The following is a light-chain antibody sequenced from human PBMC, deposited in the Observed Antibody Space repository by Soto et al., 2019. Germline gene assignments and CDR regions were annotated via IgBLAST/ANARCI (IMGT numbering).Light chain of an antibody. Sequence: VMTQSPDTLSMSPGETVTLSCRASQSVRSKLAWFQQKPGQAPRLFIYGASTRATGIPARFSGSGSGTEFTLTISSLQSEDFAIYYCQQYNNWPPITFGQGTRLEIK. CDR3: QQYNNWPPIT. CDR2: GAS. V-gene: IGKV3-15*01. J-gene: IGKJ5*01. CDR1: QSVRSK.